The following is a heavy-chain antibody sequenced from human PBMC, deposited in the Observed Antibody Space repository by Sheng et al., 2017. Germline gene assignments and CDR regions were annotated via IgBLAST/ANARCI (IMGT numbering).Heavy chain of an antibody. CDR1: GFTFSSYG. D-gene: IGHD1-26*01. CDR2: ISYDGSNK. V-gene: IGHV3-30*18. J-gene: IGHJ3*02. CDR3: AKDRHGSYSAFDI. Sequence: QVQLVESGGGVVQPGRSLRLSCAASGFTFSSYGMHWVRQAPGKGLEWVAVISYDGSNKYYADSVKGRFTISRDNSKNTLYLQMNSLRAEDTAVYYCAKDRHGSYSAFDIWGPR.